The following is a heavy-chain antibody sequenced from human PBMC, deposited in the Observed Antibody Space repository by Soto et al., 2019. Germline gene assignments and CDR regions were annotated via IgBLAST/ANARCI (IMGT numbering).Heavy chain of an antibody. Sequence: SETLSLTCTVSGGSISSSSYYWGWIRQPPGKGLGWIGSLYYSGSAYYNPSLKSRVTMSVDTSKNHFSLKLSSVSAADTAVYYCARDSTYRGAFDIWGQGAMVTVSS. CDR1: GGSISSSSYY. CDR2: LYYSGSA. CDR3: ARDSTYRGAFDI. J-gene: IGHJ3*02. D-gene: IGHD3-16*02. V-gene: IGHV4-39*07.